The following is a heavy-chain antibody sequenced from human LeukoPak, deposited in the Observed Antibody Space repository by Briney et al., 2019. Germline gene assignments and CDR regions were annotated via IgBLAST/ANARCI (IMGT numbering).Heavy chain of an antibody. Sequence: SGGSLRLSCAASGFTFSSYAMSWVRQAPGKGLERVSAISDSGGSTYYADSVKGRFTISRDNSKNTLYLQMNSLRAEDTAVYYCAKDRARGYRWGQGTLVTVSS. CDR2: ISDSGGST. V-gene: IGHV3-23*01. J-gene: IGHJ4*02. CDR3: AKDRARGYR. D-gene: IGHD5-12*01. CDR1: GFTFSSYA.